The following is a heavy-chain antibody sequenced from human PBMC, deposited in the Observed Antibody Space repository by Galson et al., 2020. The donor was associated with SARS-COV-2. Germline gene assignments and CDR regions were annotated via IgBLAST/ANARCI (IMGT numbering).Heavy chain of an antibody. CDR3: ARARGYYDSSGYYLFDY. D-gene: IGHD3-22*01. Sequence: ETSETLSLTCAVYGGSFSGYYWSWIRQPPGKGLEWLGEINHSGSTNYNPSLKSRVTISVDTSKNQFSLKLSSVTAADTAVYYCARARGYYDSSGYYLFDYWGQGTLVTVSS. CDR1: GGSFSGYY. V-gene: IGHV4-34*01. J-gene: IGHJ4*02. CDR2: INHSGST.